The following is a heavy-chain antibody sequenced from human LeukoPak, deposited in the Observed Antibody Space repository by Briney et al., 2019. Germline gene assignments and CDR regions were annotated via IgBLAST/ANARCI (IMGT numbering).Heavy chain of an antibody. CDR3: ARDSNRLTYYDFWSGYPRRRWFDP. J-gene: IGHJ5*02. D-gene: IGHD3-3*01. CDR2: MNPNSGNT. CDR1: GYTFTSYD. Sequence: ASVKVSCKASGYTFTSYDINWVRQATGQGLEWMGWMNPNSGNTGYAQGFQGRVTMTRNTSISTAYMELSSLRSEDTAVYYCARDSNRLTYYDFWSGYPRRRWFDPWGQGTLVTVSS. V-gene: IGHV1-8*01.